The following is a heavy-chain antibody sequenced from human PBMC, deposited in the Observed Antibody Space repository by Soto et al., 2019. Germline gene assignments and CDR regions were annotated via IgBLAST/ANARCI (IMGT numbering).Heavy chain of an antibody. V-gene: IGHV4-59*01. J-gene: IGHJ4*02. CDR2: ISFSGAT. CDR1: GVSITSYF. Sequence: SETLSLTCTVSGVSITSYFWSWIRQTPGKGLDWIGSISFSGATYSTPSLKGRAALSVDTSENHLSLTLNSVTSADTAVYFCARDRRDGYQRYFEFCGQG. D-gene: IGHD5-12*01. CDR3: ARDRRDGYQRYFEF.